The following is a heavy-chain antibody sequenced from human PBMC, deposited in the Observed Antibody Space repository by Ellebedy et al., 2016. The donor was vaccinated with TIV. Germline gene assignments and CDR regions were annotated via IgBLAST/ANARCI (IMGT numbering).Heavy chain of an antibody. V-gene: IGHV6-1*01. CDR1: GDSVSSNAVA. CDR2: TYNRSKWYN. Sequence: SQTLSLTCAISGDSVSSNAVAWHWIRQSPSRGLEWLGRTYNRSKWYNEYAVSVKSRITINPDTSKNQFSLQLNSLTPEDQALYYCVRGSRGAFDIWGQGKMVTVSS. CDR3: VRGSRGAFDI. J-gene: IGHJ3*02.